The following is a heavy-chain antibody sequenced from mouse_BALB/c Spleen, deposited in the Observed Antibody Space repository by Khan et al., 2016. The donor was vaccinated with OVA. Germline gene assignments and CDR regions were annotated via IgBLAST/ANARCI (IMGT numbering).Heavy chain of an antibody. CDR3: TRPIYYCDALDY. CDR2: IDPANGHT. V-gene: IGHV14-3*02. D-gene: IGHD1-1*01. CDR1: GFTIKDTY. Sequence: VQLKESGAELVKPGASVKLSCTASGFTIKDTYIHWVKQRPEQGLEWIGRIDPANGHTKYDPKFQGKATLTADTSSNTAYLQLISLTSEDTAVYYCTRPIYYCDALDYWGQGTSVAVSS. J-gene: IGHJ4*01.